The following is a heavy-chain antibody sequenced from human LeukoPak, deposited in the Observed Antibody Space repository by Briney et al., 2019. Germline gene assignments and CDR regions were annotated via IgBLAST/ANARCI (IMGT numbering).Heavy chain of an antibody. Sequence: PSETLSPTCTVSGGSISSYYWSWIRQPPGKGLEWIGYIYYSGSTNYNPSLKSRVTISVDTSKNQFSLKLSSVTAADTAVYYCARGGGYDAYYYYYDMDVWGKGTTVTVSS. CDR2: IYYSGST. CDR1: GGSISSYY. CDR3: ARGGGYDAYYYYYDMDV. D-gene: IGHD5-12*01. J-gene: IGHJ6*03. V-gene: IGHV4-59*01.